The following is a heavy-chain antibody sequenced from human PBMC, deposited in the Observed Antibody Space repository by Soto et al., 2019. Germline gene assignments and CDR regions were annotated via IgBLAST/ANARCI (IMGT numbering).Heavy chain of an antibody. CDR2: TSSDGGTK. J-gene: IGHJ4*02. CDR1: GFTFTGYS. V-gene: IGHV3-30-3*01. CDR3: AREVVLTNWYFDK. Sequence: QVQLMESGGGVVQPGGSVRLSYETSGFTFTGYSMHCFRQAPGKGLEWVAVTSSDGGTKFYADSVKGRFTVARDNSRKTLFLEMNSLRPEETGIYYCAREVVLTNWYFDKWGQGILVSVYS. D-gene: IGHD2-21*01.